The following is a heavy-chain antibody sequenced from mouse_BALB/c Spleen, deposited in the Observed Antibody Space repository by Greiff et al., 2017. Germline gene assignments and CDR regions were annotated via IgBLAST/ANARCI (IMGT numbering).Heavy chain of an antibody. CDR3: TRFGNGAY. D-gene: IGHD2-1*01. CDR1: GYTFTSYY. V-gene: IGHV1S81*02. Sequence: QVQLKQPGAELVKPGASVKLSCKASGYTFTSYYMYWVKQRPGQGLEWIGGINPSNGGTNFNEKFKSKATLTVDKSSSTAYMQLSSLTSEDSAVYYCTRFGNGAYWGQGTLVTVSA. J-gene: IGHJ3*01. CDR2: INPSNGGT.